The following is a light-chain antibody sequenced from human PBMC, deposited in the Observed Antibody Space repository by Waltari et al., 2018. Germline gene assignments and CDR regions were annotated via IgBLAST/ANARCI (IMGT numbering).Light chain of an antibody. Sequence: QSALTQPPSASGSPGQSVTISCTGTSNDVGAYNYVSWYQQHPGQAPKLMIYEVSKRPSGVPDRFSGSKSGNTASLTVSGLQAEDEADYYCSSYTGSSSYVFGTGTKVAVL. J-gene: IGLJ1*01. V-gene: IGLV2-8*01. CDR3: SSYTGSSSYV. CDR1: SNDVGAYNY. CDR2: EVS.